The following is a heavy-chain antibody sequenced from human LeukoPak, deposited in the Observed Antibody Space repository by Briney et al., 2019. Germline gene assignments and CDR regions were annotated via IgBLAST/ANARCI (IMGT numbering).Heavy chain of an antibody. D-gene: IGHD2-2*01. CDR3: ARAWGPNCSSTSCYRWFDP. J-gene: IGHJ5*02. CDR1: GGSISSYY. Sequence: SETLSLTCTVSGGSISSYYWSWIRQPAGKGLEWIGRIYTSGGTNYNPSLKSRVTMSVDTSKNQFSLKLSSVTAADTAVYYCARAWGPNCSSTSCYRWFDPWGQGTLVTVSS. CDR2: IYTSGGT. V-gene: IGHV4-4*07.